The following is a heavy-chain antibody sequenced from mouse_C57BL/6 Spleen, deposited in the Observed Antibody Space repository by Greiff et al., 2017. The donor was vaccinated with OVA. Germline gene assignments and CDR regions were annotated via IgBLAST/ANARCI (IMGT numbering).Heavy chain of an antibody. CDR1: GFSFNTYA. J-gene: IGHJ2*01. Sequence: EVKLVESGGGLVQPKGSLKLSCAASGFSFNTYAMNWVRQAPGKGLEWVARIRSKSNNYATYYAYSVKDRFTISRDDSESMLYLQMNNLKTEDTAMYYCVRHEWEEGFDYWGQGTTLTVSS. D-gene: IGHD1-3*01. V-gene: IGHV10-1*01. CDR3: VRHEWEEGFDY. CDR2: IRSKSNNYAT.